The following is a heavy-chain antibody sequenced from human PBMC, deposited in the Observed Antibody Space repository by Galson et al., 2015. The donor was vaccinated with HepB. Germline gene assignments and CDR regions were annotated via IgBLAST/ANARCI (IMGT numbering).Heavy chain of an antibody. V-gene: IGHV3-30*18. D-gene: IGHD2-15*01. J-gene: IGHJ6*03. CDR3: AKTGLSVVVEPATPENYYYYMDV. CDR2: VSYDGVNK. CDR1: GFTFSSYG. Sequence: SLRLSCAASGFTFSSYGVHWVRQAPGKGLEWVAFVSYDGVNKYYADSVKGRFTISRDSSKSTLYLQMNSLRPEDTAVYFCAKTGLSVVVEPATPENYYYYMDVWGKGTTVTVSS.